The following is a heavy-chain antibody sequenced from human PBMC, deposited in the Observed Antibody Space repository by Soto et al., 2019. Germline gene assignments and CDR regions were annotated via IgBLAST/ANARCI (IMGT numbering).Heavy chain of an antibody. CDR2: ISYDGSNK. CDR3: AKVHSRLRVVPAAHFAY. Sequence: TGGSLRLSCAASGFTFSSYGMHWVRQAPGKGLEWVAVISYDGSNKYYADSVKGRFTISRDNSKNTLYLQMNSLRAEDTAVYYCAKVHSRLRVVPAAHFAYWGQGTLVTVSS. J-gene: IGHJ4*02. D-gene: IGHD2-2*01. V-gene: IGHV3-30*18. CDR1: GFTFSSYG.